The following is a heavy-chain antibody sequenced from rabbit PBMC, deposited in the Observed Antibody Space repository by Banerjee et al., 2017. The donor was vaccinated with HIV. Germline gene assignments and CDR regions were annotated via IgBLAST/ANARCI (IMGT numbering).Heavy chain of an antibody. CDR3: ARDRLAGYFFDL. V-gene: IGHV1S40*01. CDR1: GFSFSSSYF. J-gene: IGHJ3*01. D-gene: IGHD4-1*01. Sequence: QSLEESGGDLVKPGASLTLTCKASGFSFSSSYFVCWVRQAPGKGLEWIGCIYTGNDSTYYASWTKGRFTFTKTSSTTVTLQMTSLTAADTATYFCARDRLAGYFFDLWGQGTLVTVS. CDR2: IYTGNDST.